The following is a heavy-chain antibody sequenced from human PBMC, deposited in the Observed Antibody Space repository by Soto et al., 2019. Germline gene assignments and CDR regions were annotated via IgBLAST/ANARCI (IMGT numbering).Heavy chain of an antibody. CDR1: GFTFSSYG. CDR3: AREMGSGSYYQLDY. Sequence: QVQLVESGGGVVQPGRSLRLSCAASGFTFSSYGMHWVRQAPGKGLEWVAVTWYDGSNKDYADSVKGRFTISRDNSKNTRYMQMNSLRAADTAVYYCAREMGSGSYYQLDYWGQGTLVTVSS. CDR2: TWYDGSNK. D-gene: IGHD3-10*01. J-gene: IGHJ4*02. V-gene: IGHV3-33*01.